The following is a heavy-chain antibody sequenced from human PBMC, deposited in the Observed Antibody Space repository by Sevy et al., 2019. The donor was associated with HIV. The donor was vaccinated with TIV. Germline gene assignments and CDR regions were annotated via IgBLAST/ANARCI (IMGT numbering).Heavy chain of an antibody. D-gene: IGHD2-2*02. J-gene: IGHJ4*02. CDR1: GFTFSSYA. CDR2: ISGSGGST. Sequence: GGSLRLSCAASGFTFSSYAMNWVRQAPGKGLEWVSAISGSGGSTYYADSVKGRFTISRDNSKNTLYLQMNSLRAEDTAVYYCAKDLYCSSTSCYTFDYWGQGTLVTVSS. V-gene: IGHV3-23*01. CDR3: AKDLYCSSTSCYTFDY.